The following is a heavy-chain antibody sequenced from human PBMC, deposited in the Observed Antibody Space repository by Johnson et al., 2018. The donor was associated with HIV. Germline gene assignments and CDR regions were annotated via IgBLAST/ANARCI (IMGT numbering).Heavy chain of an antibody. CDR1: AFTFRSYS. V-gene: IGHV3-30-3*01. J-gene: IGHJ3*02. CDR2: ISYDGSNK. Sequence: QVQLVESGGGAVQPGRSLRLSCAASAFTFRSYSMHWVRQAPGKGLEWVAVISYDGSNKYYADFVKGRFTISRDNSKNTLYLQMNSLRAEDTAVYYCARGGVIHDAFDIWGQGTMVTLSS. CDR3: ARGGVIHDAFDI. D-gene: IGHD3-3*01.